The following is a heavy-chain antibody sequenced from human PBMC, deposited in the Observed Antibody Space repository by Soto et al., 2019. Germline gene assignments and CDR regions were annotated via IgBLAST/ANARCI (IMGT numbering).Heavy chain of an antibody. CDR1: GFTFSSYA. D-gene: IGHD2-15*01. CDR2: VTGSGGST. V-gene: IGHV3-23*01. J-gene: IGHJ5*02. Sequence: LRLSCAASGFTFSSYAMSWVRQAPGKGLEWVSGVTGSGGSTYYADSVKGRFTISRDNSKNTLYLQMNSLRAEDTAVYYCAKDRVVVAATGFDPWGQGTLVTVSS. CDR3: AKDRVVVAATGFDP.